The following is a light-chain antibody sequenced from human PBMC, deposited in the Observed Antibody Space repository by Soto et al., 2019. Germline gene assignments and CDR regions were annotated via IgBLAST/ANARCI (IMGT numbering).Light chain of an antibody. CDR3: QQYGDSPIT. V-gene: IGKV1-39*01. CDR2: AAS. CDR1: QIIISY. Sequence: DIQMTQSPSSLSASVGDRVTITCRASQIIISYVNWYQHKPGKAPSLLVYAASTLQSGVPSRFSGSGSGTDFTLTISRLEPEDFAVYYCQQYGDSPITFGQGTQLEIK. J-gene: IGKJ5*01.